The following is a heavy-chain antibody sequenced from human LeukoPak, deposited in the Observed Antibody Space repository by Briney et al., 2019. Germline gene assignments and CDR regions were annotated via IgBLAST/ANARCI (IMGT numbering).Heavy chain of an antibody. CDR2: INSNSGGT. CDR3: ARDQSHYDILIEFDP. V-gene: IGHV1-2*02. D-gene: IGHD3-9*01. J-gene: IGHJ5*02. Sequence: ASVKVSCKASGYTFTGYFMHWVRQAPGQGLEWMGWINSNSGGTNYAQKFQGRVTMTRDTSISTAYMELSRLRSDDTAVYYCARDQSHYDILIEFDPWGQGTLVTVSS. CDR1: GYTFTGYF.